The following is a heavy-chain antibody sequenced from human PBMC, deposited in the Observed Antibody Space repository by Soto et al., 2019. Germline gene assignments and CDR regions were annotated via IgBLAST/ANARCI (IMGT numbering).Heavy chain of an antibody. CDR1: GGTFSSYA. V-gene: IGHV1-69*01. Sequence: QVQLVQSGAEVKKPGSSVKVSCKASGGTFSSYAISWVRQAPGQGLEWMGGIIPIFGTANYAQKFQGRVTITADESTSTAYMERSSLRSEDTAVYYCARGGPGYCSGGSCYSVDYWGQGTLVTVSS. CDR2: IIPIFGTA. CDR3: ARGGPGYCSGGSCYSVDY. J-gene: IGHJ4*02. D-gene: IGHD2-15*01.